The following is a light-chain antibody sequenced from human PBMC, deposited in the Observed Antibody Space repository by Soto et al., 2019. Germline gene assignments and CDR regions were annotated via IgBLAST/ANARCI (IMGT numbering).Light chain of an antibody. CDR1: LSVSFY. V-gene: IGKV3-15*01. J-gene: IGKJ5*01. Sequence: EILMTQSPATLSVSPGETAALSCRASLSVSFYVAWYQQKPGQAPRLLIHGASTRATGIPARFSGSGSGTEFTLTISSLQSEDFAVYYCQQYNNWPPITFGQGTRMEIK. CDR2: GAS. CDR3: QQYNNWPPIT.